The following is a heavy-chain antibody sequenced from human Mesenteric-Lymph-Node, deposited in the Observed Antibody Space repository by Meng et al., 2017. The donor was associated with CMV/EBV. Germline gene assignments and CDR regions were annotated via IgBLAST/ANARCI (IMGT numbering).Heavy chain of an antibody. V-gene: IGHV3-33*01. CDR3: ILSVAIQTFDY. D-gene: IGHD2-15*01. CDR1: GLTCGSYG. J-gene: IGHJ4*02. Sequence: SCAASGLTCGSYGMHWVRQAAGKGVEWVAVIWYDGSKKYYADSVKGRYTISRDNSKNTLYLQMNSLRAEDTAVYYCILSVAIQTFDYWGQGTLVTVSS. CDR2: IWYDGSKK.